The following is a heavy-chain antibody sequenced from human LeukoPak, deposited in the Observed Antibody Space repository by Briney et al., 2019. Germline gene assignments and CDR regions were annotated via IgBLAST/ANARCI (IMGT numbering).Heavy chain of an antibody. Sequence: SETLSLTCDVPGGSIGSENYWWGWLRQPPGKGLEWIGYIYYSGSTNYNPSLKSRVTISVDTSKNQFSLKLSSVTAADTAVYYCARTYGSGSYYNRYNWFDPWGQGTLVTVSS. D-gene: IGHD3-10*01. CDR1: GGSIGSENYW. CDR2: IYYSGST. V-gene: IGHV4-61*05. CDR3: ARTYGSGSYYNRYNWFDP. J-gene: IGHJ5*02.